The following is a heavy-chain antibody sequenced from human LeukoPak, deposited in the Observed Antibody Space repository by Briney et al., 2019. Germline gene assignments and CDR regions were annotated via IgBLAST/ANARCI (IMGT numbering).Heavy chain of an antibody. D-gene: IGHD3-22*01. J-gene: IGHJ4*02. CDR2: IKQDGSEK. CDR3: ARAEKPRIVAIRFDY. Sequence: GGSLRLSCAASGFTFSSYWMSWVRQAPGKGLEWVANIKQDGSEKYYVDSVKGRFTISRDNAKNSLYLQMNSLRAEDTAVYYCARAEKPRIVAIRFDYWGQGTLVTVSS. V-gene: IGHV3-7*01. CDR1: GFTFSSYW.